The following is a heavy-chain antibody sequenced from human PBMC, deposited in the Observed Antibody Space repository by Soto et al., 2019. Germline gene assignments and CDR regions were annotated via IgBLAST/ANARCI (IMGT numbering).Heavy chain of an antibody. CDR1: GGSISSSSYY. D-gene: IGHD2-15*01. V-gene: IGHV4-39*01. J-gene: IGHJ4*02. CDR3: TRHAIGVVVPAAIRN. Sequence: RSLTCAVSGGSISSSSYYWDWIRQPPGKGLEWIGTIYYTGTSNYNPSLKSRVTISVDTSKNQFSLHLSSVTAADTGVYYCTRHAIGVVVPAAIRNWGQGSLVTVSS. CDR2: IYYTGTS.